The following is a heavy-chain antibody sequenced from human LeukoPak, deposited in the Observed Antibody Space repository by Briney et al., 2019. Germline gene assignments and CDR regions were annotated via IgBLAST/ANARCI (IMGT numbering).Heavy chain of an antibody. D-gene: IGHD3-22*01. CDR1: GFTFSSYG. V-gene: IGHV3-30*02. J-gene: IGHJ3*02. CDR3: AKLAENYYDSSGSNDAFDI. CDR2: IRYGGSNK. Sequence: PGGSLRLSCAASGFTFSSYGMHWVRQAPGKGLEWVAFIRYGGSNKYYADSVKGRFTISRDNSKNTLYLQMNSLRAEDTAVYYCAKLAENYYDSSGSNDAFDIWGQGTMVTVSS.